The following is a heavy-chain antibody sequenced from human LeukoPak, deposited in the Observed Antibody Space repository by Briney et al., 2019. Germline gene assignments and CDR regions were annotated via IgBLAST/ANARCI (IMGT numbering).Heavy chain of an antibody. CDR3: ARIGYSSSSFDY. J-gene: IGHJ4*02. V-gene: IGHV3-7*03. CDR1: EFTFSRYW. Sequence: LAGGSLRLSCAASEFTFSRYWMSWARQAPGKGLEWVANIKQDGSTKYYLDSVKGRLTVSRDNAKNSVFLQINSMRAEDTAIYYCARIGYSSSSFDYWGQGTLVTVSS. CDR2: IKQDGSTK. D-gene: IGHD6-6*01.